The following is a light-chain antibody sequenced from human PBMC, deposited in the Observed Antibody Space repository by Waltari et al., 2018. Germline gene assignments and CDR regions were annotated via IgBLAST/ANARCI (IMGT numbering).Light chain of an antibody. Sequence: DIQMTQSPSTLSASVGDRITITCRASQSISDWLAWYQQKPGKAPKVLIYKAFTLESGVPSRFSGSGFGTEFTLTISSLQPDDFATYYCQQYNTVSVTFGGGTKVEIK. CDR3: QQYNTVSVT. J-gene: IGKJ4*01. CDR2: KAF. CDR1: QSISDW. V-gene: IGKV1-5*03.